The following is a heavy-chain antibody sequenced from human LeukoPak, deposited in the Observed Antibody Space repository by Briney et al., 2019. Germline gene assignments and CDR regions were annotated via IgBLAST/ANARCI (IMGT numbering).Heavy chain of an antibody. J-gene: IGHJ6*01. D-gene: IGHD3-10*01. V-gene: IGHV3-30*18. CDR3: AKNRLIHDSENYGMDG. CDR1: GFTFRSYA. CDR2: LSYDGINE. Sequence: PGGSLRLSCAASGFTFRSYALHWVREATGKGLEWVSVLSYDGINEYYADSVKGRFTIPRDNSKNTLYRQMSRLRAEDTAVYYCAKNRLIHDSENYGMDGWGQGTTVTVSS.